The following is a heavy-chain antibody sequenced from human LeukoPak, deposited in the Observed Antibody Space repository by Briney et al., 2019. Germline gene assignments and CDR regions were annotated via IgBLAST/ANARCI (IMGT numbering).Heavy chain of an antibody. CDR1: GFTFSSYW. D-gene: IGHD2-15*01. CDR2: ISWDGGST. CDR3: AKDSGYCSGGSCLFFDY. V-gene: IGHV3-43D*04. Sequence: GGSLRLSCAASGFTFSSYWMCWVRQAPGKGLEWVSLISWDGGSTYYADSVKGRFTISRDNSKNSLYLQMNSLRAEDTALYYCAKDSGYCSGGSCLFFDYWGQGTLVTVSS. J-gene: IGHJ4*02.